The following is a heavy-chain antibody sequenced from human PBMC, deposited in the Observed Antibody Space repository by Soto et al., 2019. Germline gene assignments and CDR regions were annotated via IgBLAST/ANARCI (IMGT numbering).Heavy chain of an antibody. D-gene: IGHD2-2*01. CDR1: GGSTNNSSNN. CDR3: ARHAPHCSSNSHCAYGRHV. CDR2: IYYSGST. V-gene: IGHV4-39*01. J-gene: IGHJ6*02. Sequence: WTVSGGSTNNSSNNCGRIRQPPGKGLETIGSIYYSGSTHYNPSLKSRVTISVDTSKNQFSLKLSSVTAADTAVYYCARHAPHCSSNSHCAYGRHVWCQGTTVTRSS.